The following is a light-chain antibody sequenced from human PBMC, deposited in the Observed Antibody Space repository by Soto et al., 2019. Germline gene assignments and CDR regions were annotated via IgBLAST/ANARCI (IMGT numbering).Light chain of an antibody. Sequence: DIQMTQSPSSLSASVGDRVSITCRASQGITNYLAWYQQKAGKAPRLLTYAASTLQSGVPSRFSGSGSGTDFSLTISSLQPEDVAIYYCQKYNGAPWTFGQGTKVEIK. CDR1: QGITNY. J-gene: IGKJ1*01. CDR2: AAS. V-gene: IGKV1-27*01. CDR3: QKYNGAPWT.